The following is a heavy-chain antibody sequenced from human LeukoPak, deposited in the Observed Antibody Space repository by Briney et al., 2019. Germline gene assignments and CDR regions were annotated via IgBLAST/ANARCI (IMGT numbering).Heavy chain of an antibody. Sequence: PSQTLSLTCTVSVGSITSGEYYWSWIRQPPGKGLEWIGYFSYTGSTYYNPSLKSRVSISVDTSKNQFSLKLMSVTAADTAVYHCARALNENRYAFDSWGQGTLVTVSS. J-gene: IGHJ4*02. CDR2: FSYTGST. D-gene: IGHD1-1*01. V-gene: IGHV4-30-4*01. CDR1: VGSITSGEYY. CDR3: ARALNENRYAFDS.